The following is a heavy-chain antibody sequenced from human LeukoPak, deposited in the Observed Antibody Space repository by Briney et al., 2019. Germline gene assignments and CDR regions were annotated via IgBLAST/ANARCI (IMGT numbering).Heavy chain of an antibody. J-gene: IGHJ3*02. CDR2: INPNSGGT. CDR3: AREASNVYSIAAAPSGAFDI. CDR1: GYTFTGYY. V-gene: IGHV1-2*02. D-gene: IGHD6-13*01. Sequence: ASVKVSCKASGYTFTGYYMHWVRQAPGQGLEWMGWINPNSGGTNYAQKFQGRVTMTRDTSISTAYMELSRLRSDDTAVYYCAREASNVYSIAAAPSGAFDIWGQGTMVTVSS.